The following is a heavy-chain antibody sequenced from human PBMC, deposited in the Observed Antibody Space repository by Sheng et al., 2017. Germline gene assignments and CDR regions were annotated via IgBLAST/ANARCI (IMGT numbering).Heavy chain of an antibody. CDR2: INHSGST. V-gene: IGHV4-34*01. D-gene: IGHD6-19*01. Sequence: QVQLQQWGAGLLKPSETLSLTCAVYGGSFSGYYWSWIRQPPGKGLEWIGEINHSGSTNYNPSLKSRVTISVDTSKNQFSLKLSSVTAADTAVYYCARRRDGCTFDYWGQGTLVTVSS. CDR1: GGSFSGYY. J-gene: IGHJ4*02. CDR3: ARRRDGCTFDY.